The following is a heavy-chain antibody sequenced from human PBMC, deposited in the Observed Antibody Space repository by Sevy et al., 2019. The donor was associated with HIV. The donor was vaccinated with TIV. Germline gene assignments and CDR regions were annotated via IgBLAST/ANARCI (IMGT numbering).Heavy chain of an antibody. J-gene: IGHJ5*02. CDR2: IYYSGST. D-gene: IGHD3-10*01. V-gene: IGHV4-39*01. CDR3: ARPGTMVWGIGFDP. CDR1: GGSISSSSYY. Sequence: SETLSLTCTVSGGSISSSSYYWGWIRQPPGKGLEWIGSIYYSGSTYYNPSLKSRVTISVDTSKNQFSLKLGSVTAADTAVYYCARPGTMVWGIGFDPWGQGTLVTVSS.